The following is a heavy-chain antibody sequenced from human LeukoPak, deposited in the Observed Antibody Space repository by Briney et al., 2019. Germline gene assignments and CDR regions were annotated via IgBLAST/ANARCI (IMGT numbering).Heavy chain of an antibody. CDR3: ARDGWYYFDY. J-gene: IGHJ4*02. CDR2: ISTTGAI. Sequence: GGSLRLSCTASGFIFSTYSMRWVRQAPEKGLEWVSYISTTGAILYADSVKGRFTISRDNAKNSLYLQMNSLRDEDTAVYYCARDGWYYFDYWGQGTLVTVSS. CDR1: GFIFSTYS. V-gene: IGHV3-48*02. D-gene: IGHD6-19*01.